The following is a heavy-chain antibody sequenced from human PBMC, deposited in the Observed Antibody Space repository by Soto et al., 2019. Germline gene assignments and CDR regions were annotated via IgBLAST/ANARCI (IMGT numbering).Heavy chain of an antibody. Sequence: EVQLVESGGGLVQPGGSLRLSCAASGFTFSWYWMHWVRQAPGKGLVWVSRIYSDVSNTDYADSVKGHFTISRDNAKNTLYLQMNSLRAEDTAVYYCARGGSGNYLLDYWGQGTLVTVSS. J-gene: IGHJ4*02. D-gene: IGHD3-10*01. CDR2: IYSDVSNT. V-gene: IGHV3-74*01. CDR3: ARGGSGNYLLDY. CDR1: GFTFSWYW.